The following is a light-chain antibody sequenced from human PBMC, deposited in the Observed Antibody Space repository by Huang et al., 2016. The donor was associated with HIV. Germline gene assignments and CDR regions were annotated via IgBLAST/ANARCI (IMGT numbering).Light chain of an antibody. CDR1: QSLLYRSNNKNY. CDR3: QQFYSTPIT. V-gene: IGKV4-1*01. J-gene: IGKJ5*01. Sequence: DIVMTQSPDSLAVSLGERATINCKSSQSLLYRSNNKNYLAWYQQKPGQPPKLLIYWASTRASGVPDRFSGSGSGTDFTLTISSLQAEDVAVYHCQQFYSTPITFGQGTRLEIK. CDR2: WAS.